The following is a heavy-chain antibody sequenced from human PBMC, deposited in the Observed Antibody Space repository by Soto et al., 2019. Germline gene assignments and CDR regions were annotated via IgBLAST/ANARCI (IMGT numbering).Heavy chain of an antibody. CDR3: VRDSSRIVVVPRVDGDNWLDP. D-gene: IGHD2-2*01. J-gene: IGHJ5*02. CDR1: GFTFSDYF. V-gene: IGHV3-11*06. Sequence: EGSLRPSCAASGFTFSDYFMSWIRQAPGQGRKGVSLISVSSHNITYADSVKGPFTSSRDNAKNSLYLQMNSLRAEDTAVYYCVRDSSRIVVVPRVDGDNWLDPWGQGTLVTVSS. CDR2: ISVSSHNI.